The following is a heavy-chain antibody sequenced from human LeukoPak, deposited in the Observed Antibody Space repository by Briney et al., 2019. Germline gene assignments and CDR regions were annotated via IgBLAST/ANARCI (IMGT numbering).Heavy chain of an antibody. CDR2: ISAYNGNT. V-gene: IGHV1-18*01. J-gene: IGHJ4*02. D-gene: IGHD2-2*01. Sequence: GASVKVSCKASGYTFTSYGISWVRQAPGQGLEWMGWISAYNGNTNYAQKLQGRVTMTTDTSTSTAYMELRSLRSDDTAVYYCARDSQANIVVVPAAMDYWGQGALVTVSS. CDR3: ARDSQANIVVVPAAMDY. CDR1: GYTFTSYG.